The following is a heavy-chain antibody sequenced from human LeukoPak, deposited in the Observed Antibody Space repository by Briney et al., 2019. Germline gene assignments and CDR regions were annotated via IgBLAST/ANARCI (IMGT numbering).Heavy chain of an antibody. D-gene: IGHD3-16*01. CDR2: TNANSGKT. CDR1: GYPLGTYD. J-gene: IGHJ5*02. CDR3: ARGGTVWGKFDA. V-gene: IGHV1-8*03. Sequence: GASVRVSSNASGYPLGTYDIDWVRQASGQGLEWMGWTNANSGKTGYAQKLQGRLSISVNTSTSTAYLVLSSLRSGDTVLYYCARGGTVWGKFDAWGQGTLVTVSS.